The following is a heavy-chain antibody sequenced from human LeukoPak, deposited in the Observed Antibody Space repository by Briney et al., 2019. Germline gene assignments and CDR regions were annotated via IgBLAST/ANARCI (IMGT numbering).Heavy chain of an antibody. V-gene: IGHV3-23*01. CDR2: ISGSGGST. CDR3: AKGTQRWLQSGLDY. Sequence: GGSLRLSCAASGFTFSSYAMSWVRQAPGKGLEWVSAISGSGGSTYYADSVKGRFTISRDNSKNTLYLQMNSLRAEDTAVYYCAKGTQRWLQSGLDYWGQGTLVTVSS. D-gene: IGHD5-24*01. J-gene: IGHJ4*02. CDR1: GFTFSSYA.